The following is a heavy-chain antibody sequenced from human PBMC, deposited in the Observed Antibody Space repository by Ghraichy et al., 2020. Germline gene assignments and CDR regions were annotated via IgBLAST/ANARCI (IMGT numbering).Heavy chain of an antibody. Sequence: ASVKVSCKASGYTFTSYGISWVRQAPGQGLEWMGWISAYNGNTNYAQKLQGRVTMTTDTSTSTAHMELRSLRSDDTAVYYCARDYTLRRFDPWGQGTLVTVSS. CDR2: ISAYNGNT. V-gene: IGHV1-18*04. D-gene: IGHD3-16*01. CDR1: GYTFTSYG. J-gene: IGHJ5*02. CDR3: ARDYTLRRFDP.